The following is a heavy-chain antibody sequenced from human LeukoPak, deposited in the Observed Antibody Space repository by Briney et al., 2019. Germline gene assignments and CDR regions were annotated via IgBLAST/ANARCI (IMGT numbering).Heavy chain of an antibody. CDR1: GATVNSNY. J-gene: IGHJ4*01. D-gene: IGHD3-10*01. CDR3: ARDFSGY. CDR2: IYSGGST. Sequence: GGSLRLSCVVSGATVNSNYMIWLRQAPGKGLEWVSVIYSGGSTYYADSVKGRFTISRDISKNTLYLQMNDLRAEDTAVYYCARDFSGYWGQGTLVTVSS. V-gene: IGHV3-66*01.